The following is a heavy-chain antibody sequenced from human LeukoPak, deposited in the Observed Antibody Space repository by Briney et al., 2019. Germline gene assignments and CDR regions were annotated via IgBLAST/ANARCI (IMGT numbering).Heavy chain of an antibody. CDR2: IYSGGST. CDR3: ARTGSYCSGGSCYSFSSAVFDY. J-gene: IGHJ4*02. D-gene: IGHD2-15*01. V-gene: IGHV3-53*01. CDR1: AFTVSSNY. Sequence: GGSLRFSCSGYAFTVSSNYMSWLRQAQGKGLEWVSVIYSGGSTYYADSVKGRFTITRTNSKNTLYLQMTSLRDEDTAVYYCARTGSYCSGGSCYSFSSAVFDYWGQGTLVTVSS.